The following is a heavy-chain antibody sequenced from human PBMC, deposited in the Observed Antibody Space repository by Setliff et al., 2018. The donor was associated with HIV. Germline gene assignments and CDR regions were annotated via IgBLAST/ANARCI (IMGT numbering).Heavy chain of an antibody. CDR2: VHYSGST. J-gene: IGHJ6*03. CDR3: ARATFFDFWSGFPPHHMDV. Sequence: SETLSLTCTVSLGSINTHRWNWIRQPPGKGLEWIGYVHYSGSTNYNPSFKSRVIMSVDTSKNQFSLRLKSVTAADTAVYYCARATFFDFWSGFPPHHMDVWGKGTTVTAP. CDR1: LGSINTHR. D-gene: IGHD3-3*01. V-gene: IGHV4-59*11.